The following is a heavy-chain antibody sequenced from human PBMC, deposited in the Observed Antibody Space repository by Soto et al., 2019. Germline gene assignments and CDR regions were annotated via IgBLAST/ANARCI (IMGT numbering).Heavy chain of an antibody. Sequence: KPSETLSLTCTVSGGSISSGGYYWSWIRQHPEKGLEWIGYIYYSGSTSYNPSLKSRVTISVDTSKNQFSLRLNSVTAADTAVYFCARDRGYADAFDIWGQGTMVTVS. CDR2: IYYSGST. D-gene: IGHD5-12*01. V-gene: IGHV4-31*02. J-gene: IGHJ3*02. CDR3: ARDRGYADAFDI. CDR1: GGSISSGGYY.